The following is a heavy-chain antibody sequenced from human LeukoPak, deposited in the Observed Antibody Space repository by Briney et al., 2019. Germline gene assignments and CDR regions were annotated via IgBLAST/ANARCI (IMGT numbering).Heavy chain of an antibody. J-gene: IGHJ3*02. V-gene: IGHV3-72*01. CDR3: ARDGAEGDNSAFDM. Sequence: GGSLRLSCAASGVTLSDHHMDWVRQAPGKGREWVGRTRDKARGYTTEYAASVKGRFTISRDDSKTLVYLQMNSLRTEDTAVYFCARDGAEGDNSAFDMWGQGTVVTVSS. CDR1: GVTLSDHH. CDR2: TRDKARGYTT. D-gene: IGHD3-22*01.